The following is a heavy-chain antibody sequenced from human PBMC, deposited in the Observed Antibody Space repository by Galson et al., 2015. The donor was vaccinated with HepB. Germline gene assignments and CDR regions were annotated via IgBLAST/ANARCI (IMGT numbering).Heavy chain of an antibody. Sequence: SLRLSCAASGFTFSSFAMSWVRQAPGKGLEWVSSISGSGDSTYYADSVKGRFTISRDNPAHTLYLQVNSLRAEDTAVYYCAKVGGTHYGSGRPFDYWGQGTLVPVSS. CDR1: GFTFSSFA. J-gene: IGHJ4*02. CDR2: ISGSGDST. CDR3: AKVGGTHYGSGRPFDY. V-gene: IGHV3-23*01. D-gene: IGHD3-10*01.